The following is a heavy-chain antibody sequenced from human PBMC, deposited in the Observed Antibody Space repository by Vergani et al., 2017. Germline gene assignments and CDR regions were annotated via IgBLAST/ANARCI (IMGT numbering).Heavy chain of an antibody. D-gene: IGHD3-10*01. J-gene: IGHJ6*02. CDR3: ASFRSTGVRGVDGMEV. V-gene: IGHV3-21*01. CDR1: GFTFSSYS. Sequence: EVQLVESGGGLVKPGGSLRLSCAASGFTFSSYSMNWVRQAPGKGLEWVSSISSSSSYIYYADSVKGRFTISRDNAKNSLYLQMNSLRAEDTAVYYCASFRSTGVRGVDGMEVWGQGTTVTVSS. CDR2: ISSSSSYI.